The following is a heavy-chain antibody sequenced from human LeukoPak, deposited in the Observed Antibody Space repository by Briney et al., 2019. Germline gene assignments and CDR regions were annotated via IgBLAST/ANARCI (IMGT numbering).Heavy chain of an antibody. CDR2: IYYSGGT. Sequence: PSETLSLTCTVSGGSNSSGDYYWSWIRQPPGKGLEWIGYIYYSGGTYYNPSLKSRVTISVDTSKNQFSLKLSSVTAADTAVYYCASYYYDSSGVDYWGQGTLVTVSS. CDR3: ASYYYDSSGVDY. V-gene: IGHV4-30-4*08. CDR1: GGSNSSGDYY. J-gene: IGHJ4*02. D-gene: IGHD3-22*01.